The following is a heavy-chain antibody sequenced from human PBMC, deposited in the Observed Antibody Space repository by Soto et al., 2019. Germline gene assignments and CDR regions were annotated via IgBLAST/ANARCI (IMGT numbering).Heavy chain of an antibody. V-gene: IGHV2-5*02. J-gene: IGHJ4*02. CDR2: IYWDNDK. D-gene: IGHD3-10*01. Sequence: QITLKESGPTLVKPTQTLTLTCSFSGFSLSTTGVGVGWIRQSPGKALEWLAIIYWDNDKRYSPSLKSRVTINKHTSKNQMVLTVTNMDPVDTGTYYCARSLWFGELHWGQRALVTVSS. CDR1: GFSLSTTGVG. CDR3: ARSLWFGELH.